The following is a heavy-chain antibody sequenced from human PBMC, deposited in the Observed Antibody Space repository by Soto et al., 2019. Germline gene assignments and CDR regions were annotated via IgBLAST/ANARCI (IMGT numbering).Heavy chain of an antibody. CDR2: ISGSGGST. Sequence: PGGSLRLSCAASGFTFSSYAMSWVRQAPGKGLEWVSAISGSGGSTYYADSVKGRFTISRDNSKNTLYLQMNSLRAEDTAVYYCAKDLKYGSSWYFLNNWFDPWGQGTLVTVSS. CDR1: GFTFSSYA. D-gene: IGHD6-13*01. CDR3: AKDLKYGSSWYFLNNWFDP. J-gene: IGHJ5*02. V-gene: IGHV3-23*01.